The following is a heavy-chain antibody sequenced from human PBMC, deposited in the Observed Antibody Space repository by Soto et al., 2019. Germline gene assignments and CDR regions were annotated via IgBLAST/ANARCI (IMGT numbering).Heavy chain of an antibody. CDR3: ARGASYAEPTFDGFVGLDV. CDR2: ISVYNGNT. D-gene: IGHD4-17*01. CDR1: GDTFSTYA. V-gene: IGHV1-18*01. J-gene: IGHJ6*02. Sequence: QVQLVQSGGEVKKPGSSVKVSCKASGDTFSTYAISWVRQAPGQGLEWMGGISVYNGNTNYAQKFQGRVTMTSDTSTSTADMELMRLRSHDTAAYCWARGASYAEPTFDGFVGLDVWRQGTRVNVFS.